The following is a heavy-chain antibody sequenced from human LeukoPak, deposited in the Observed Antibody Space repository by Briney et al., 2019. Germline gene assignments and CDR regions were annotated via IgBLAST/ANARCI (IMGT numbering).Heavy chain of an antibody. CDR2: ISYDGSNK. D-gene: IGHD2-8*01. CDR1: GFTFSSYG. CDR3: AKEEVGDCTNGVSSVYFDY. V-gene: IGHV3-30*18. J-gene: IGHJ4*02. Sequence: PGGSLRLSCAASGFTFSSYGMHWVRQAPGKGLEWVAVISYDGSNKYYADSVKGRFTISRDNSKNTLYLQMNSLRAEDTAVYYCAKEEVGDCTNGVSSVYFDYWGQGTLVTVSS.